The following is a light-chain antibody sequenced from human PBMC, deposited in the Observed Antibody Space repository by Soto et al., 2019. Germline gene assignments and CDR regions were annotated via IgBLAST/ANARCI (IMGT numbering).Light chain of an antibody. V-gene: IGKV1-33*01. CDR2: DAS. Sequence: DIQMTQSPSSLFASVGDRGTITCRATQDINIYLNWYQQKPGKAPNLLIYDASNLEIGVPSRFSGSGSGTHFTFTISSLQTEDIGTYYCQQYDILPITFGRGTRLEIK. CDR3: QQYDILPIT. CDR1: QDINIY. J-gene: IGKJ5*01.